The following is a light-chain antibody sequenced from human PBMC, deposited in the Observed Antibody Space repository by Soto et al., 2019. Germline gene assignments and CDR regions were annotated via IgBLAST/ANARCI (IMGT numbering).Light chain of an antibody. V-gene: IGLV4-69*01. J-gene: IGLJ1*01. CDR2: LNSDGSH. CDR3: QTWGTGPFV. CDR1: SGHSSYA. Sequence: QSVLTQSPSASASLGASAKLTCTLSSGHSSYAIAWHQQQPEKGPRYLMKLNSDGSHSKGDGIPDRFSGSSSGAERYLTTSSLQSEDEADYYCQTWGTGPFVFGTGTKLTVL.